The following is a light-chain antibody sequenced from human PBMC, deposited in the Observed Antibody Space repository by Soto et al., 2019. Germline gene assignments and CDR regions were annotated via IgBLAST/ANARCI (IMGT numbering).Light chain of an antibody. CDR3: QQYNNWPLN. V-gene: IGKV3-15*01. Sequence: EIVMTQSPATLSVSPGERANPSCRASQSVSSNLAWYQQKPGQAPRLLIYGASTRATGIPARFSGSGSGTEFTLTISSLQSEDFAVYYCQQYNNWPLNCGGGTKGDIK. CDR2: GAS. J-gene: IGKJ4*01. CDR1: QSVSSN.